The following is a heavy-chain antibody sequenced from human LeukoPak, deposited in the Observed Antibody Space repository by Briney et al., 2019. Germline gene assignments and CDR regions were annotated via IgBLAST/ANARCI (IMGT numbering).Heavy chain of an antibody. CDR2: NRSEGYGATT. J-gene: IGHJ5*02. CDR1: GFTFSSYA. Sequence: PGGSLRLSCAASGFTFSSYAMHWFRQAPGKGLEWVGFNRSEGYGATTEYAASVKGRFTVSRDDSKSIAYLQMNSLKTEDTAVYYCSRAHDHGDFDVTWFARWGQGTLVTVSS. D-gene: IGHD4-17*01. V-gene: IGHV3-49*03. CDR3: SRAHDHGDFDVTWFAR.